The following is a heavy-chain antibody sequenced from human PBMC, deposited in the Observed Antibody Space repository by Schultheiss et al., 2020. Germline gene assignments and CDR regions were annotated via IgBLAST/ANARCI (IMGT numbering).Heavy chain of an antibody. Sequence: GGSLRLSCAASGFTFSSYAMSWVRQAPGKGLEWVSAISGSGGSTYYADSVKGRFTISRDNSKNTLYLQMNSLRAEDTAVYYCATSSSVVPAAILFYGMDVWGQGTTVTVSS. J-gene: IGHJ6*02. CDR3: ATSSSVVPAAILFYGMDV. V-gene: IGHV3-23*01. D-gene: IGHD2-2*01. CDR2: ISGSGGST. CDR1: GFTFSSYA.